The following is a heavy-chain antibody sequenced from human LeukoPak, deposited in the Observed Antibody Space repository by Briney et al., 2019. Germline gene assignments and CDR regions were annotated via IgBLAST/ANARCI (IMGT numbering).Heavy chain of an antibody. CDR3: ARTYYYDSSDAFDI. V-gene: IGHV3-53*01. CDR1: GFTVSSNY. J-gene: IGHJ3*02. CDR2: IYSGGST. D-gene: IGHD3-22*01. Sequence: GGSLRLSCAASGFTVSSNYMTWVRQAPGKGLEWVSVIYSGGSTYYADSVKGRFTISRDNSKNTLYLQMNSLRAEDTAVYYCARTYYYDSSDAFDIWGQGTMVTASS.